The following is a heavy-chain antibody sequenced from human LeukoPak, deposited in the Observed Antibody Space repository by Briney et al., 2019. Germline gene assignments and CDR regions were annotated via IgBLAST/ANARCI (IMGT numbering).Heavy chain of an antibody. Sequence: PGGSLRLSCAASGFTFDDYAMHWVRQAPGKGLEWVSLIRGDGVSTYYADSVKGRFTISRDNNKNSLYLQMNSLRTEDTAFYYCAKDIGGYSYAADYWGQGTLVNVSS. CDR1: GFTFDDYA. J-gene: IGHJ4*02. CDR3: AKDIGGYSYAADY. D-gene: IGHD5-18*01. V-gene: IGHV3-43*02. CDR2: IRGDGVST.